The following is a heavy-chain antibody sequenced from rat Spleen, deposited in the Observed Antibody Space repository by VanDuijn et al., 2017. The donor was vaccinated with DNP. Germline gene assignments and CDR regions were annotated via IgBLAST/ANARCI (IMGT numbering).Heavy chain of an antibody. CDR1: GFTFSDYY. CDR2: ISYEGSST. J-gene: IGHJ1*01. D-gene: IGHD5-1*01. V-gene: IGHV5-22*01. Sequence: EVQLVESGGGLVQPGRSLKLSCAVSGFTFSDYYMAWVRQAPKKGLEWVASISYEGSSTYYGDSVKGRFTISRDNAKSTLYLQMNSLRSEDTATYYCARRSGSSYWYFDFWGPGTMVTVSS. CDR3: ARRSGSSYWYFDF.